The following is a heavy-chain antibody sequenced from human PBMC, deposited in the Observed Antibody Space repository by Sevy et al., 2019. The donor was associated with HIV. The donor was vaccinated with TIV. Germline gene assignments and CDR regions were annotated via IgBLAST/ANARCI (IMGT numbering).Heavy chain of an antibody. V-gene: IGHV3-48*02. J-gene: IGHJ4*02. CDR1: GFTFSSYS. CDR3: ARDPPRTYCYDSSGETGGFDY. Sequence: GGSLRLSCAASGFTFSSYSMNWVRQAPGKGLEWVSYISSSSSTIYYADSVKGRFTISRDNAKNSLYLQMNSLRDEDTAVYYCARDPPRTYCYDSSGETGGFDYWGQGTLVTVSS. CDR2: ISSSSSTI. D-gene: IGHD3-22*01.